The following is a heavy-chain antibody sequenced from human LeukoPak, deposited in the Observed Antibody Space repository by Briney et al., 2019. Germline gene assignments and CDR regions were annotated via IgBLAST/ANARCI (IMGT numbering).Heavy chain of an antibody. Sequence: VGSLRLSCAASGVTFSDDYMSCIRQAPGKGLWWGSYISITVSTIYYADSVKVRFTSSRANARNSLYLQINSRRAEDPAEYYGARTTGDYLDYWGQGALVIVSS. D-gene: IGHD1-14*01. J-gene: IGHJ4*02. CDR3: ARTTGDYLDY. V-gene: IGHV3-11*01. CDR2: ISITVSTI. CDR1: GVTFSDDY.